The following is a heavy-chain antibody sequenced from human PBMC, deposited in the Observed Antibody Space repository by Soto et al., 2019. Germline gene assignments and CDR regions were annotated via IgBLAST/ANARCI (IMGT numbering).Heavy chain of an antibody. CDR2: MNPNSGNT. V-gene: IGHV1-8*01. CDR3: ARGPYCSSTRCYLGYYYGMDV. D-gene: IGHD2-2*01. CDR1: GYTFTSYD. Sequence: QVQLVQSGAEVKKPGASVKVSCKASGYTFTSYDINWVRQATGQGLEWMGWMNPNSGNTGYAQKFQGRVIMTRNTSISTAYMELSSLRSEDTAVYYCARGPYCSSTRCYLGYYYGMDVWGQGTTVTVSS. J-gene: IGHJ6*02.